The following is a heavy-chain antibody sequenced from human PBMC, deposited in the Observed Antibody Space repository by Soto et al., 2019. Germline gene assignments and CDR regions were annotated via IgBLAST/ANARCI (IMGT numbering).Heavy chain of an antibody. J-gene: IGHJ4*02. CDR1: GFTFSNAW. CDR2: IKSKTDGGTT. D-gene: IGHD3-3*01. Sequence: EVQLVESGGGLVQPGGSLRLSCAASGFTFSNAWMSWVRQAPGKGLEWVGRIKSKTDGGTTDYAAPVKGRFTISRDDSKNSLYLQMNSLKTEDTAVYYCTQVPLFFGVDTFDYWGQGTLVTVSS. CDR3: TQVPLFFGVDTFDY. V-gene: IGHV3-15*01.